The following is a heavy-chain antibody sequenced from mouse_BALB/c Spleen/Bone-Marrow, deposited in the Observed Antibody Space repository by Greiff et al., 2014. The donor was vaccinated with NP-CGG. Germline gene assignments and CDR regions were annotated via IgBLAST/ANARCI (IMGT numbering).Heavy chain of an antibody. CDR1: GYSFTGYF. CDR3: ARGELLRAMDY. J-gene: IGHJ4*01. CDR2: INPYNGDT. V-gene: IGHV1-20*02. D-gene: IGHD1-1*01. Sequence: EVKLVESGPELVKPGASVKISCKASGYSFTGYFMNWVMQSHGKSLEWIGRINPYNGDTFYNQKFKGKATLTVDKSSSTAHMELRSLASEDSAVYYCARGELLRAMDYWGQGTSVTVSS.